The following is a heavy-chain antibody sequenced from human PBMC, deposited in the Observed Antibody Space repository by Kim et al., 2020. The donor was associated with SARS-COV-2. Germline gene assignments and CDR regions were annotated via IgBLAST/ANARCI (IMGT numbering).Heavy chain of an antibody. V-gene: IGHV3-48*02. CDR1: GFTFSSYS. Sequence: GGSLRLSCAASGFTFSSYSMNWVRQAPGKGLEWVSYISSSSSTIYYADSVKGRFTISRDNAKNSLYLQMNSLRDEDTAVYYCARVGYSYGFYYYGMDVWGQGTTVTVSS. J-gene: IGHJ6*02. CDR2: ISSSSSTI. CDR3: ARVGYSYGFYYYGMDV. D-gene: IGHD5-18*01.